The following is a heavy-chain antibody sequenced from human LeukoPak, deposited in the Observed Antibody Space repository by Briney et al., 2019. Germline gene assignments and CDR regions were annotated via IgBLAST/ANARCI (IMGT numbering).Heavy chain of an antibody. CDR1: GGSFSGYY. J-gene: IGHJ4*02. CDR3: ARGPIAAAGIVRGFDY. CDR2: INHSGST. Sequence: PSETLSLTCAVYGGSFSGYYWSWIRQPPGKGLEWIGEINHSGSTNYNPSLKSRVTISVDTSKNQFSLKLSSVTAADTGVYYCARGPIAAAGIVRGFDYWGQGTLVTVSS. V-gene: IGHV4-34*01. D-gene: IGHD6-13*01.